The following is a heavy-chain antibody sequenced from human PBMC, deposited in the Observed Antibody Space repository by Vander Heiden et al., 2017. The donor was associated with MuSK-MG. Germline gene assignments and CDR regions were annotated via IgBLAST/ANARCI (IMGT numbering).Heavy chain of an antibody. CDR2: ISHDGSNR. D-gene: IGHD3-22*01. V-gene: IGHV3-30*19. J-gene: IGHJ4*02. CDR3: ARGYYDSSGHYHLDY. CDR1: FIFYG. Sequence: FIFYGMHWVRQAPGKGLEWVAVISHDGSNRYFADSGKGRFTISRDNSKNTLYLQMNSLRAEDTAVYYCARGYYDSSGHYHLDYWGQGTLVPVS.